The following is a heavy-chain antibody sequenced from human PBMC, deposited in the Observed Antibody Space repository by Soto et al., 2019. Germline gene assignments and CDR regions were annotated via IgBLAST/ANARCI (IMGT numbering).Heavy chain of an antibody. CDR1: GFTFSSYG. CDR2: ISYDGSNK. V-gene: IGHV3-30*03. Sequence: LRLSCAASGFTFSSYGMHWVRQAPGKGLEWVAVISYDGSNKYYADSVKGRFTISRDNSKNTLYLQMNSLRAEDTAVYYCARDRVVAATRRANWFDPWGQGTLVTVSS. CDR3: ARDRVVAATRRANWFDP. J-gene: IGHJ5*02. D-gene: IGHD2-15*01.